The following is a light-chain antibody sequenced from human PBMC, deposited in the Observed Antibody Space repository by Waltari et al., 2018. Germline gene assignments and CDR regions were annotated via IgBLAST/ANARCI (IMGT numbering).Light chain of an antibody. V-gene: IGLV2-8*01. CDR2: DVN. CDR3: SAFAGSNNFGV. CDR1: SRAIGGSNF. J-gene: IGLJ3*02. Sequence: QSALTQPPSASGSPGQSVTISCTGTSRAIGGSNFVSWYQQRPGKAPRFLIYDVNKRPSGVSDRFSGSKSDNTASLTVSGLQPDDEATYYCSAFAGSNNFGVFGGGTKLTVL.